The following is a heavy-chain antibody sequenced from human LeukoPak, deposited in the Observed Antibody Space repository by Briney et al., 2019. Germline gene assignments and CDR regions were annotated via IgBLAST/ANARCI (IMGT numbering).Heavy chain of an antibody. D-gene: IGHD6-13*01. Sequence: SETLSLTCTVSGGSISSYYWSWIRQPPGKGLEWIGYIYYSGSTNDNPSLKSRVTISVDTSKNQFSLKLSSVTAADTAVYYCARRVGYLDGMDVWGQGTTVTVSS. CDR1: GGSISSYY. CDR3: ARRVGYLDGMDV. J-gene: IGHJ6*02. V-gene: IGHV4-59*08. CDR2: IYYSGST.